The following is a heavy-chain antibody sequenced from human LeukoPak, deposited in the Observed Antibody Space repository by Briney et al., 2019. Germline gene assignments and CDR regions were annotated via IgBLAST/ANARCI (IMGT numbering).Heavy chain of an antibody. Sequence: GGSLRLSCTASGFTFADFYMSWVRQAPGKGLEWVANIDEHGEGKHYVDSVKGRFTISRDNTKNSLYLDMTYLRAEDTATYFCARARPGVIFNYFEYWGQGTLVPVSS. CDR1: GFTFADFY. J-gene: IGHJ4*01. D-gene: IGHD3-3*02. V-gene: IGHV3-7*01. CDR3: ARARPGVIFNYFEY. CDR2: IDEHGEGK.